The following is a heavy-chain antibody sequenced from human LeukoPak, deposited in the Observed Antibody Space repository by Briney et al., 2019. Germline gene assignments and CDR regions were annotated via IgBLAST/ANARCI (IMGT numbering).Heavy chain of an antibody. CDR3: ARDPEGSGEAGWFDP. V-gene: IGHV4-4*02. CDR1: GGSISSSNW. D-gene: IGHD2-15*01. Sequence: SGTLSLTCAVSGGSISSSNWWSWVRQPPGKGLEWIGEIYHSGSTNYNPSLKSRVTISVDKSKNQFSLKLSSVTAADTAVYYCARDPEGSGEAGWFDPWGQGTLVTVSS. J-gene: IGHJ5*02. CDR2: IYHSGST.